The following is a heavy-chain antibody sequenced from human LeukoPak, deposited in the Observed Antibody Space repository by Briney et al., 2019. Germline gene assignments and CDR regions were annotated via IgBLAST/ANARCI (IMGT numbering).Heavy chain of an antibody. Sequence: SETLSLTCTVSGGPISSYYWSWIRQPPGKGLEWIGYIYYSGSTNYNPSPKSRVTISVDTSKNQFSLKLSSVTAADTAVYYCARIRYSSSWGYYYMDVWGKGTTVTISS. V-gene: IGHV4-59*01. CDR3: ARIRYSSSWGYYYMDV. J-gene: IGHJ6*03. D-gene: IGHD6-13*01. CDR1: GGPISSYY. CDR2: IYYSGST.